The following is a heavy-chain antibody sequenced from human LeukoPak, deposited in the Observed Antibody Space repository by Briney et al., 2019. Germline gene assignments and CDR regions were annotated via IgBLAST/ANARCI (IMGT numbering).Heavy chain of an antibody. CDR2: ISSTSSYI. Sequence: PGGSLRLSCAASGFTFSTYSMNWVRQAPGKGLEWVSFISSTSSYIDYTDSVKGRFTISRDNAKNSLYLQMNSLRAEDTAVYYCARDRGGDYWGQGTLVTVSS. CDR1: GFTFSTYS. V-gene: IGHV3-21*01. CDR3: ARDRGGDY. J-gene: IGHJ4*02.